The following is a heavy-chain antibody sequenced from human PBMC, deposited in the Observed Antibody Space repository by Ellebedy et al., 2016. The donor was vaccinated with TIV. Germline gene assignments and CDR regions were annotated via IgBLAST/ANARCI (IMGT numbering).Heavy chain of an antibody. CDR1: GFTFSSYS. Sequence: GGSLRLSXAASGFTFSSYSMNWVRQAPGKGLEWVSSISSSSSYIYYADSVKGRFTISRDNAKNSLYLQMNSLRAEDTAVYYCARDGAFYDILTGYDYWGQGTLVTVSS. CDR3: ARDGAFYDILTGYDY. V-gene: IGHV3-21*01. CDR2: ISSSSSYI. J-gene: IGHJ4*02. D-gene: IGHD3-9*01.